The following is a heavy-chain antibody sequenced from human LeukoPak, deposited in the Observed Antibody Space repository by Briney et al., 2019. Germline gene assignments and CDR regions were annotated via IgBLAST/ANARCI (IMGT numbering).Heavy chain of an antibody. V-gene: IGHV4-39*07. Sequence: SQTLSLTCTVSGGSISSSSYYWDWLRQPPGKGLEWVGCIYYSGTTYYNPFLKGRVTISVDTSKNQFSLKLSSVTAADTAVYYCARDPGGNANFDYWGQGTLVTVSS. CDR1: GGSISSSSYY. CDR2: IYYSGTT. J-gene: IGHJ4*02. CDR3: ARDPGGNANFDY. D-gene: IGHD4-23*01.